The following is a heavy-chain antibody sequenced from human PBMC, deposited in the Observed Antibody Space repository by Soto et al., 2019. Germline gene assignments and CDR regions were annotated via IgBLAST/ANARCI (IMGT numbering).Heavy chain of an antibody. CDR3: ARLWGEGRVDY. CDR2: SFHRGST. J-gene: IGHJ4*02. D-gene: IGHD3-16*01. CDR1: GASISSSNW. Sequence: QVQPQESGPGLVKPSGTMSLTCAVSGASISSSNWWSWVRQTPGKGLEWTGESFHRGSTNYKPSPKSRVTISVDKSRNQFSLKLSSVPAADTAVYYCARLWGEGRVDYLGQGTLVTVSS. V-gene: IGHV4-4*02.